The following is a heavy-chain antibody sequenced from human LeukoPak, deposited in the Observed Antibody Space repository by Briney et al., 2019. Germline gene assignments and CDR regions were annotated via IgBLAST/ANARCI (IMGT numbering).Heavy chain of an antibody. D-gene: IGHD3-22*01. J-gene: IGHJ4*02. CDR2: INPSGGST. CDR1: GYTFTSYY. V-gene: IGHV1-46*01. Sequence: GASVKVSCKASGYTFTSYYMHWVRQAPGQGLEWMGIINPSGGSTSYAQKFQGRVTMTRDTSTSTVYMELSSLRSEDTAVYYCARRRYDSSADGYYFDYWGQGTLVTVSS. CDR3: ARRRYDSSADGYYFDY.